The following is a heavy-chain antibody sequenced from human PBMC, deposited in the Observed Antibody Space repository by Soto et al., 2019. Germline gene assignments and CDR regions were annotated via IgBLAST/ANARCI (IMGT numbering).Heavy chain of an antibody. D-gene: IGHD3-22*01. CDR2: IYSGGST. CDR1: GFTVRSNY. J-gene: IGHJ4*02. CDR3: ARGLSRYYDSSGITMGY. Sequence: SLRLSCASSGFTVRSNYMSWVRQAPGNGLEWVSVIYSGGSTYYADSVKGRFTISRDNSKNTLYLQMNSLRAEDTAVYYCARGLSRYYDSSGITMGYWGQGTLVTVSS. V-gene: IGHV3-53*01.